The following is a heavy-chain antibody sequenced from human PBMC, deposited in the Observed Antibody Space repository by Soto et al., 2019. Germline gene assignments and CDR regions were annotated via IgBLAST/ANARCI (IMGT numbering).Heavy chain of an antibody. J-gene: IGHJ6*02. CDR3: AKNGPLPSFYYGMDV. V-gene: IGHV1-18*01. Sequence: QGQLVQSGPEVKKPGASVKVSCKASGYTFTRYGISWVRQAPGQGLEWMGWISGYNGDTNYAQKVQGRVTMTIDTSPSTAYMELRSLTSGDTAIYYCAKNGPLPSFYYGMDVWGQGTTVTVSS. D-gene: IGHD2-8*01. CDR1: GYTFTRYG. CDR2: ISGYNGDT.